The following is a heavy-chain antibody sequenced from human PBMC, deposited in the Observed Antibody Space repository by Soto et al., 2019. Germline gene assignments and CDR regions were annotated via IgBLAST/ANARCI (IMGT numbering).Heavy chain of an antibody. D-gene: IGHD2-8*01. CDR2: TYYRSKWYS. Sequence: SQTLSRTCAISGNSVSTNSDTWDWIRHSKKRGLEWLGRTYYRSKWYSDYAVSVKGRITINPDTANNQFSLHLNSGTPDDTAVYYCVILIGNSWLDSWGHGTLVTVPS. V-gene: IGHV6-1*01. CDR3: VILIGNSWLDS. J-gene: IGHJ5*01. CDR1: GNSVSTNSDT.